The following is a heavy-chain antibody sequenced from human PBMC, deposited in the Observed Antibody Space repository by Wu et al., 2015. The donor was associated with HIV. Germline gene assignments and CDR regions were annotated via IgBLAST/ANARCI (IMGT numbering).Heavy chain of an antibody. CDR2: MNPNTGGA. Sequence: QVQLVQSGVEVKKPGASMKVSCKASGYNFTGYFIHWVRQGPGQGLEWMGWMNPNTGGAKYAQKFQGRVTMTRDTSIRTAYMELSSLKPGDTAVYYCTTLAVLIGFDPWGQGTLVTVSP. J-gene: IGHJ5*02. CDR1: GYNFTGYF. V-gene: IGHV1-2*02. CDR3: TTLAVLIGFDP. D-gene: IGHD3-16*01.